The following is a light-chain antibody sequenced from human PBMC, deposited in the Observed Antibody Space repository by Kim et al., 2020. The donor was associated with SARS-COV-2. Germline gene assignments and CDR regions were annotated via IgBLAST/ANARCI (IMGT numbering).Light chain of an antibody. V-gene: IGLV3-19*02. CDR2: GKN. CDR3: DSWDSSGNNNVV. CDR1: SLKTYY. Sequence: SSELTQDPAVSVALGQTVRITCHGDSLKTYYATWYQQKPGQAPVRVIFGKNNRPSGIPHRFSGSNSGNTASLTITGAQAEDEADYYCDSWDSSGNNNVVFGGGTQLTVL. J-gene: IGLJ2*01.